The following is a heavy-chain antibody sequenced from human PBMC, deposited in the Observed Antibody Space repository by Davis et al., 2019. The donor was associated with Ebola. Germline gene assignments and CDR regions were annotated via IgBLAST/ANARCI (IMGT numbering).Heavy chain of an antibody. J-gene: IGHJ4*02. CDR3: ATVPQRQWLPYDY. CDR2: FDPEDGET. D-gene: IGHD6-19*01. Sequence: ASVTISCKVSGYTLTELSMHWVRQAPGKGLEWMGGFDPEDGETIYAQKFQGRVTMTEDTSTDTAYMELSSLRSEDTAVYYCATVPQRQWLPYDYWGQGTLVTVSS. V-gene: IGHV1-24*01. CDR1: GYTLTELS.